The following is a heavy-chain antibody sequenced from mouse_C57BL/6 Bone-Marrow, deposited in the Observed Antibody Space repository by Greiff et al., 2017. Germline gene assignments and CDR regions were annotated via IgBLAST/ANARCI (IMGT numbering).Heavy chain of an antibody. CDR1: GYTFTSYW. D-gene: IGHD1-2*01. CDR2: IDPSDSYT. Sequence: QVQLQQPGAELVMPGASVKLSCKASGYTFTSYWMHWVKQRPGQGLEWIGEIDPSDSYTNYNQKFKGKSTLTVDKSSSPAYMQLSSLTSEDSAVYYCARWCLLRPVWDCWYFDVWGTGTTVTVSS. J-gene: IGHJ1*03. V-gene: IGHV1-69*01. CDR3: ARWCLLRPVWDCWYFDV.